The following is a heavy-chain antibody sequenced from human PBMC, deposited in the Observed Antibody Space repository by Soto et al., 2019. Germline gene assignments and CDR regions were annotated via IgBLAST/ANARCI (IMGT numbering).Heavy chain of an antibody. CDR1: GYTFAHYA. D-gene: IGHD2-8*01. CDR3: ARQGDSRILRDTFDI. V-gene: IGHV1-3*04. CDR2: INTDNGYT. J-gene: IGHJ3*02. Sequence: ASVKVSCKSSGYTFAHYAMHWVRQAPGQGLEWLGWINTDNGYTAFSQKFQGRVSITMDTSASTAYVELSSLTSEDTGVYYCARQGDSRILRDTFDIWGQGTLVTVSS.